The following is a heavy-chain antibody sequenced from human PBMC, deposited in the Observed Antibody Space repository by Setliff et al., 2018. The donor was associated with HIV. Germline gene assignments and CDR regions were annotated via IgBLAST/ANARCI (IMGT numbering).Heavy chain of an antibody. CDR2: ISYDGRRE. Sequence: GGSLRLSCAASGFTFSTHGIHWVRQAPGKGLEWVAVISYDGRREHYADSVKGRFTISRDNSRNTLDLHMTSLSAEDTAVYYCAKEWSITAVIVVPSWDYWGQGTLVTVSS. V-gene: IGHV3-30*04. J-gene: IGHJ4*02. D-gene: IGHD3-22*01. CDR1: GFTFSTHG. CDR3: AKEWSITAVIVVPSWDY.